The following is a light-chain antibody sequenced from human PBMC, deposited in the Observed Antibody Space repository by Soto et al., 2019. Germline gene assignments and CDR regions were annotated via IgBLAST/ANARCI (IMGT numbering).Light chain of an antibody. CDR2: GAS. CDR1: PSVTSN. Sequence: ETVLTQSPATLSVSPGERATFSCKASPSVTSNLAWYQQKPGQVPRLLIYGASTRATGIPARFSGSGSGTEFTLSISSLQSEDFAIYHCQQYHSWPHTFGQGPKLETK. CDR3: QQYHSWPHT. J-gene: IGKJ2*01. V-gene: IGKV3-15*01.